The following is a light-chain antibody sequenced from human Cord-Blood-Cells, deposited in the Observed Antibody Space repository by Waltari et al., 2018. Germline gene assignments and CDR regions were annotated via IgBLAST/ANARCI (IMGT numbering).Light chain of an antibody. CDR1: QSVSSY. CDR2: DAS. Sequence: EIVLTQSPATLSLSPGERVTLSCRASQSVSSYLAWYQQKPGQAPRLLIYDASNRATGIPARFSGSGSGTDFTLTSSSLEPEDFAVYYCQQRSNVLLTFGGGTKVEIK. CDR3: QQRSNVLLT. J-gene: IGKJ4*01. V-gene: IGKV3-11*01.